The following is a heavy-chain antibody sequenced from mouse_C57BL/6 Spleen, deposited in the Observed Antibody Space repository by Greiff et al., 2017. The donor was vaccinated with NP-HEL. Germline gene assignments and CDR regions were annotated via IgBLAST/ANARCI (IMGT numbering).Heavy chain of an antibody. CDR2: IHPSDSDT. V-gene: IGHV1-74*01. D-gene: IGHD2-5*01. CDR3: AIEGFYYSNPFAY. Sequence: QVQLKESGAELVKPGASVKVSCKASGYTFTSYWMHWVKQRPGQGLEWIGRIHPSDSDTNYNQKFKGKATLTVDKSSSTAYMQLSSLTSEDSAVYYCAIEGFYYSNPFAYWGQGTLVTVSA. CDR1: GYTFTSYW. J-gene: IGHJ3*01.